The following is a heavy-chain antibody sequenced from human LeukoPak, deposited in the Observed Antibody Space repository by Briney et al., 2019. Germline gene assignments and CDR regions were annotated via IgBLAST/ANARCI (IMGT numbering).Heavy chain of an antibody. CDR1: XXTXXSYG. J-gene: IGHJ4*02. CDR2: IWYDGSNK. V-gene: IGHV3-33*01. D-gene: IGHD2-2*01. Sequence: XXTXXSYGMHWVRQAPGKGLEWVAVIWYDGSNKYYADSVKGRFTISRDNSKNTLYLQMNSLRAEDTAVYYCARDQSALYYFDYWGQGTLVTVSS. CDR3: ARDQSALYYFDY.